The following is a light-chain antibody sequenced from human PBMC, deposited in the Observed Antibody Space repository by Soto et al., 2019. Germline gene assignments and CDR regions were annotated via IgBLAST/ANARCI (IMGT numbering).Light chain of an antibody. CDR1: QSVSSC. Sequence: EIVLTQSPATLSLSPGERATLSCRASQSVSSCLAWYQQKPGQAPSLLIYDASNRATGIPARFSGSGSGTDFTLTISSLEPEDFAVYYCQQRSNWFLTFSGGTKVDIK. CDR2: DAS. J-gene: IGKJ4*01. CDR3: QQRSNWFLT. V-gene: IGKV3-11*01.